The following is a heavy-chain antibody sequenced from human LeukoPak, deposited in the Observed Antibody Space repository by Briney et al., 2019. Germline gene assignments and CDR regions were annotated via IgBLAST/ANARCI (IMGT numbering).Heavy chain of an antibody. D-gene: IGHD5-18*01. CDR1: GFTFSSYA. Sequence: PGRSLRLSCAASGFTFSSYAMHWVRQAPGKGLEWVAVISYDGSNKYYADSVKGRFTISRDNSKNTLYLQMNSLRAEDTAVYYCAKVGVGTAIYWGQGTLVTVSS. V-gene: IGHV3-30*04. CDR3: AKVGVGTAIY. J-gene: IGHJ4*02. CDR2: ISYDGSNK.